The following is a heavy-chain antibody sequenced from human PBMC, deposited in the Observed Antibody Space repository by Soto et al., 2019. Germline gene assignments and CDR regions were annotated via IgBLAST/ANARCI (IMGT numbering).Heavy chain of an antibody. CDR2: IIPIFGTA. CDR3: ARSPKHYDSSGYYPN. D-gene: IGHD3-22*01. CDR1: GGTFSSYS. J-gene: IGHJ4*02. V-gene: IGHV1-69*13. Sequence: SVKVCCEASGGTFSSYSISWVRQAPGQGLEWTGGIIPIFGTANYAQKFRGRVTITADESTSTAYMELSSLRSEDTAVYYCARSPKHYDSSGYYPNWGQGTLVTVSS.